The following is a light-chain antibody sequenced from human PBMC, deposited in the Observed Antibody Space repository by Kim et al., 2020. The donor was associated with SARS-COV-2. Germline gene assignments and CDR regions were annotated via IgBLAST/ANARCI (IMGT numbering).Light chain of an antibody. J-gene: IGLJ3*02. V-gene: IGLV10-54*04. CDR1: SNNIGDQG. CDR3: SAWDDSLKAWV. Sequence: QAGLTQPPSVSQGLRRTATLTCTGNSNNIGDQGVAWLQQHQGHPPKLLSYRNNKRPSGIAERFSASRSGNAAFLTITGLQPEDEADYYCSAWDDSLKAWVFGGGTKLTVL. CDR2: RNN.